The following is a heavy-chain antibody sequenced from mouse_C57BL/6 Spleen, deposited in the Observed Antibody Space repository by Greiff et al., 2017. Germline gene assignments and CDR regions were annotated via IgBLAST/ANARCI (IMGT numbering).Heavy chain of an antibody. CDR1: GYTFTSYW. CDR2: INPSSGYT. CDR3: ARKAYYSNPGAMDY. V-gene: IGHV1-7*01. D-gene: IGHD2-5*01. Sequence: VQLQQSGAELAKPGASVTLSCKASGYTFTSYWMHWVKQRPGQGLEWIGYINPSSGYTTYNQKFKAKATLTADKSSSTAYMQLRSLTYEDSAVYYCARKAYYSNPGAMDYWGQGTSVTVSS. J-gene: IGHJ4*01.